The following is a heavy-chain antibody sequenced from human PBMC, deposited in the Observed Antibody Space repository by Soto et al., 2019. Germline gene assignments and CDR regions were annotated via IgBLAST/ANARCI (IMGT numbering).Heavy chain of an antibody. CDR1: GFTFSTYA. CDR3: AKGKGFDWLLPFDY. D-gene: IGHD3-9*01. V-gene: IGHV3-23*01. Sequence: GGSLRLSCAASGFTFSTYAMAWVRQTPGKGLEWLSAISGSGGTTYYADSVKGRFTMSRDNSKNTLYLQMNSLRDEDTAIYYCAKGKGFDWLLPFDYWGQGILVTVSS. J-gene: IGHJ4*02. CDR2: ISGSGGTT.